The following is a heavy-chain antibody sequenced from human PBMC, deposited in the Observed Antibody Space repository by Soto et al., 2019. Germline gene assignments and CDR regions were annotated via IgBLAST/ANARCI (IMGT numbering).Heavy chain of an antibody. D-gene: IGHD2-15*01. CDR3: GRGYARCDY. J-gene: IGHJ4*02. CDR2: IKEDGSEK. CDR1: GFTFISYW. V-gene: IGHV3-7*03. Sequence: PGGSLRLSCVASGFTFISYWMSWVRQAPGKGPEWVANIKEDGSEKYYVDSVKGRFTISRDNVKNSLYLQMNSLRAEDTAVYYCGRGYARCDYWGQGTLVTVSS.